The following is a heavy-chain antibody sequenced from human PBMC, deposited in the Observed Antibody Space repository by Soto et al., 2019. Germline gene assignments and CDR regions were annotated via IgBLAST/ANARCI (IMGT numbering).Heavy chain of an antibody. CDR3: ARAGRGGILEWLSQNGMDV. CDR2: IYHSGST. J-gene: IGHJ6*02. D-gene: IGHD3-3*01. V-gene: IGHV4-4*02. Sequence: KPSETLSLTCAVSGGSISSSNWWSWVRQPPGKGLEWIGEIYHSGSTNYNPSLKSRVTISVDKSKNQFSLKLSSVTAADTAVYYCARAGRGGILEWLSQNGMDVWGQGTTVTVSS. CDR1: GGSISSSNW.